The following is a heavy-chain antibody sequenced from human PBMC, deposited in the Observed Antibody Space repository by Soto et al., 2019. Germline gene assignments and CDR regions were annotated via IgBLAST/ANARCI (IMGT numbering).Heavy chain of an antibody. V-gene: IGHV3-74*01. CDR3: VRSSGDF. Sequence: GGSLRLSCVASGFTFSSLWMYWVRQAPGKGLVWVSRIDGDGSTTAYADSVKGRFTISRDNAKNTLYLQMSSLRADDSAVYFCVRSSGDFWGQGAQVTAPQ. CDR1: GFTFSSLW. J-gene: IGHJ4*02. CDR2: IDGDGSTT.